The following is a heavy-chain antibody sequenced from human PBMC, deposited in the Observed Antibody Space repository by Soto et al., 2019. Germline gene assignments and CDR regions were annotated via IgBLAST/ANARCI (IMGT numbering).Heavy chain of an antibody. J-gene: IGHJ4*02. V-gene: IGHV3-23*01. CDR2: ISGSGGDT. Sequence: GGSLRLSCVASHITFDTYAMTWVRQLPGKGLEWVATISGSGGDTYYADYVKGRFTISRDNSKNTLYLHMNSLRAEDTSVYYCAKPLWFGDLMYFFDCWGQGAQVTVSS. D-gene: IGHD3-10*01. CDR1: HITFDTYA. CDR3: AKPLWFGDLMYFFDC.